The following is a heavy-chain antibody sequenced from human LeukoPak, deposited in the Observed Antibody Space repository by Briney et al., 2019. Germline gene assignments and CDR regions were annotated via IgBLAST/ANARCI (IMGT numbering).Heavy chain of an antibody. D-gene: IGHD2-15*01. Sequence: SQSLSLTCAISGDSVSRDNTAWNWIRHSASRGLEWLGRTYYRSKWYNEYALPVRSRITINPDTSKNQFSLRLNSVTPEDTAVYYCARGYSLDYWGQGTLVTVSS. CDR2: TYYRSKWYN. J-gene: IGHJ4*02. CDR3: ARGYSLDY. CDR1: GDSVSRDNTA. V-gene: IGHV6-1*01.